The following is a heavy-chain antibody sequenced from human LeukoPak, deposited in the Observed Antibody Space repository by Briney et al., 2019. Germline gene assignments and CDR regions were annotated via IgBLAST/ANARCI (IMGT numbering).Heavy chain of an antibody. D-gene: IGHD3-16*02. J-gene: IGHJ4*02. CDR1: GYTYTGYY. V-gene: IGHV1-2*02. CDR2: INPNSGVT. CDR3: ARLSTPNLYYFDY. Sequence: ASVKGSCKASGYTYTGYYMHWVRQAPGQGLEWMGWINPNSGVTYYAQKFQGRVSMTRDTSISTAYMEVSRLRSDDSALYYCARLSTPNLYYFDYWGQGTLVTVSS.